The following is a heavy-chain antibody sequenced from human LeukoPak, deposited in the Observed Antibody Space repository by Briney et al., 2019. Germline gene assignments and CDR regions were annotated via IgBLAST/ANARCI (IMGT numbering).Heavy chain of an antibody. V-gene: IGHV4-4*07. CDR2: IYTSGST. CDR3: ARDAGKRVAVAVRGYFDL. D-gene: IGHD6-19*01. CDR1: GGSISSYY. J-gene: IGHJ2*01. Sequence: SETLSLTCIVSGGSISSYYWSWIRQPAGKGLEWIGRIYTSGSTNYNPSLKSRVTMSVDTSKNQFSLKLSSVTAADTAVYYCARDAGKRVAVAVRGYFDLWGRGTLVTVSS.